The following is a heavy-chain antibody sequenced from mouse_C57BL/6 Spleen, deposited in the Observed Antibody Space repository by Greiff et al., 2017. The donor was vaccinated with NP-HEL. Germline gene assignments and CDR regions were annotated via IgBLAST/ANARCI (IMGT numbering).Heavy chain of an antibody. V-gene: IGHV1-19*01. J-gene: IGHJ2*01. CDR3: AKERGSGHFDY. CDR1: GYTFTDYY. CDR2: INPYNGGT. Sequence: LVKPGASVKMSCKASGYTFTDYYMNWVKQSHGKSLEWIGVINPYNGGTSYNQKFKGKATLTVDKSSSTAYMELNSLTSEDSAVYYCAKERGSGHFDYWGQGTTLTVSS.